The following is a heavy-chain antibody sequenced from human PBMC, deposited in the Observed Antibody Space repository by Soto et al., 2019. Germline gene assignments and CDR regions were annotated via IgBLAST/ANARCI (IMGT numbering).Heavy chain of an antibody. CDR1: GFSFSSFT. D-gene: IGHD1-20*01. Sequence: EVQLVESGGGLVKPGGSLRLSCAASGFSFSSFTMNWVRQAPGKGLEWVSSIDTSSTYMYYADSVTGRFTISRDNAKKSVYLQMNSLRAEDTAVYYCARVTGSYNCNDGLMDVWGQGTAVTVSS. J-gene: IGHJ6*02. CDR3: ARVTGSYNCNDGLMDV. V-gene: IGHV3-21*01. CDR2: IDTSSTYM.